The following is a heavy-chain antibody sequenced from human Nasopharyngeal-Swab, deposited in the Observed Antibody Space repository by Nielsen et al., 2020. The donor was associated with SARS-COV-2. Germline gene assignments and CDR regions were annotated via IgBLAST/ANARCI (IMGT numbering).Heavy chain of an antibody. CDR2: IYPGDSDT. D-gene: IGHD4-23*01. V-gene: IGHV5-51*01. J-gene: IGHJ6*03. CDR1: GYTFTSYG. CDR3: ARRGYGGSGSYYFYYYMDV. Sequence: KVSCKASGYTFTSYGISWVRQMPGKGLEWMGIIYPGDSDTRYSPSFQGQVTISADKSISTAYLQWSSLKASDTAMYYCARRGYGGSGSYYFYYYMDVWGKGTTVTVSS.